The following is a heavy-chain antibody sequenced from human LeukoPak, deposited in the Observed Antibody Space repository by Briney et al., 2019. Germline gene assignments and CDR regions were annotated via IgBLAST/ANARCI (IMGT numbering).Heavy chain of an antibody. J-gene: IGHJ3*02. CDR1: GGTFSSYA. V-gene: IGHV1-69*05. Sequence: SVKVSCKASGGTFSSYAISWVRQAPGQGLEWMGGIIPIFGTANYAQKFQGRVTMTRDTSISTAYMELSRLRSDDTAVYYCARDRITMVRGVIPAFDIWGQGTMVTVSS. CDR2: IIPIFGTA. D-gene: IGHD3-10*01. CDR3: ARDRITMVRGVIPAFDI.